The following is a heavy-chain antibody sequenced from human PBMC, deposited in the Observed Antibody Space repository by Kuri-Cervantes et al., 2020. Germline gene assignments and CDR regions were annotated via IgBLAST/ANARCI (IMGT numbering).Heavy chain of an antibody. CDR1: GFTFSSYG. CDR2: ISYDGSNK. Sequence: GGSLRLSCAASGFTFSSYGMHWVRQAPGKGLEWVAVISYDGSNKYYADSVKGRFTISRDNSKNTLYLQMNSLRAEDTAVYYCARGRSPRLWFGELLYELHTYYFDYWGQGTLVTVSS. V-gene: IGHV3-30*03. CDR3: ARGRSPRLWFGELLYELHTYYFDY. D-gene: IGHD3-10*01. J-gene: IGHJ4*02.